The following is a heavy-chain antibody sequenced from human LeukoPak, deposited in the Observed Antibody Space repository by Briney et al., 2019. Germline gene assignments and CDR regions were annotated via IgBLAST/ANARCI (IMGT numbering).Heavy chain of an antibody. J-gene: IGHJ4*02. CDR1: GYMFTNYW. CDR3: ARRGGYSSSWSRFEY. Sequence: SGESLKISCKGSGYMFTNYWIGWVRQMPGKGLEWMGIIHPGDSDTRYSPSLQGQVTISADKSISTAYLQWSSLKASDTDMYYCARRGGYSSSWSRFEYWGQGTLVTVSS. D-gene: IGHD6-13*01. CDR2: IHPGDSDT. V-gene: IGHV5-51*01.